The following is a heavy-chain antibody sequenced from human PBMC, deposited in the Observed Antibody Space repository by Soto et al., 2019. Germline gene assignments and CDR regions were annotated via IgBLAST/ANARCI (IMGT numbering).Heavy chain of an antibody. CDR1: GDSISNTNW. J-gene: IGHJ4*02. Sequence: PSETLSLTCAVSGDSISNTNWWSWVRQPPGKGLEWIGEIYHSGDTNYNPSLKSRVILSVDKSKNQFFLKVNSVTAADTAVYYCARVDTTVVLIDYWGQGTLVT. CDR3: ARVDTTVVLIDY. V-gene: IGHV4-4*02. D-gene: IGHD5-18*01. CDR2: IYHSGDT.